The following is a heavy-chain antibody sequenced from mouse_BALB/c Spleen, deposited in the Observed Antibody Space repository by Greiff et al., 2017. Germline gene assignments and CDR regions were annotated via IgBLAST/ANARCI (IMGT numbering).Heavy chain of an antibody. D-gene: IGHD5-1-1*01. CDR2: IWAGGST. CDR3: ARGALHTSYFDV. J-gene: IGHJ1*01. Sequence: VNVVESGPGLVAPSQSLSITCTVSGFSLTSYGVHWVRQPPGKGLEWLGVIWAGGSTNYNSALMSRLSISKDNSKSQVFLKMNSLQTDDTAMYYCARGALHTSYFDVWGAGTTVTVSS. V-gene: IGHV2-9*02. CDR1: GFSLTSYG.